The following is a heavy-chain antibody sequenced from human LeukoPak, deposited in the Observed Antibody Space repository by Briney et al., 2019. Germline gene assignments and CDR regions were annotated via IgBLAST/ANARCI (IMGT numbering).Heavy chain of an antibody. V-gene: IGHV3-74*01. Sequence: PGGSLRLSCVASGFSFSSYWMHWVRQAPGKGPVWVSRINSDGSSIRYANSVKGRFTISRDNANNTLDLQMNSLRAEDTAVYYCARSHYYDSSGSFNFNYGLDVWGQGTTVIVSS. D-gene: IGHD3-22*01. CDR3: ARSHYYDSSGSFNFNYGLDV. CDR2: INSDGSSI. CDR1: GFSFSSYW. J-gene: IGHJ6*02.